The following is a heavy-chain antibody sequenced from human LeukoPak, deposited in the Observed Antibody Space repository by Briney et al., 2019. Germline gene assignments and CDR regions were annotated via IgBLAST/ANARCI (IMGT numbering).Heavy chain of an antibody. CDR2: IIPIFGTA. CDR1: GGTFSSYA. CDR3: ARDLYSGSYHNYFDY. V-gene: IGHV1-69*05. J-gene: IGHJ4*02. Sequence: SVKVSCKASGGTFSSYAISWVRQAPGQGLEWMGRIIPIFGTANYAQKFQGRVTITTDESTSTAYMELSSLRPEDTAVYYCARDLYSGSYHNYFDYWGQGTLVTVSS. D-gene: IGHD1-26*01.